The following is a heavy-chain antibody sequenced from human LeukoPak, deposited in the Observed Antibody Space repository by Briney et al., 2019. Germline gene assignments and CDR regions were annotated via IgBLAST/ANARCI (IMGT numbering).Heavy chain of an antibody. CDR1: GINFNTYA. CDR2: ISGDGDRT. CDR3: ARGRISPDY. D-gene: IGHD3-3*02. V-gene: IGHV3-23*01. J-gene: IGHJ4*02. Sequence: PGGSLRLSCAASGINFNTYAMHWVRQAPGKGLEWVSLISGDGDRTSYADSVKGRFTISRDNSKNTLYLEMNSLRAEDTAVYYCARGRISPDYWGQGTLVTVSS.